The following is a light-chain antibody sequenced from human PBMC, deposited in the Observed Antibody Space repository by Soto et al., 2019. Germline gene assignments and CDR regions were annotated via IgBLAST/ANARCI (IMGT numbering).Light chain of an antibody. J-gene: IGKJ5*01. Sequence: EIVLTQSPATLSSSPGESATLSCRASQSISNYLAWYQQKPGQAPRLLISDASKRAAGVPARFTGSGSGTEFTITTISLEAHDFVVYYCLHRSNERHRYTFGHGTRLDIK. CDR2: DAS. CDR1: QSISNY. CDR3: LHRSNERHRYT. V-gene: IGKV3-11*01.